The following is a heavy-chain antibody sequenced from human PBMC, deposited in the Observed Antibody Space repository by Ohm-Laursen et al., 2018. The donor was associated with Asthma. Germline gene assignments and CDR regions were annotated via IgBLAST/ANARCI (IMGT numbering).Heavy chain of an antibody. Sequence: GSLRLSCSASGFTFSNAWMSWVRQAPGKGLEWVGRIKSKTDGGTTDYAAPVKGRFTISRDDSKNTLYLQMNSLKTEDTAVYYCTTEVYGDSYFDYWGQGTLVTVSS. CDR3: TTEVYGDSYFDY. CDR2: IKSKTDGGTT. J-gene: IGHJ4*02. V-gene: IGHV3-15*01. CDR1: GFTFSNAW. D-gene: IGHD4-17*01.